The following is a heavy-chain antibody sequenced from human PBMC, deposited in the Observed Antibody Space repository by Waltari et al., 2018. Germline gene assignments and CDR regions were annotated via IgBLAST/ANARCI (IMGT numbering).Heavy chain of an antibody. Sequence: EVQLVESGGGLVQPGGSLRLPCGASGFLFPTHWMHWARQVPGKGLVWVSEINEEWTYTNYADSVKGRFTISRDNAENTLYLQMNSLRAEDTAVYYCARGGLTPSIDYWGQGILVSLSS. D-gene: IGHD6-6*01. V-gene: IGHV3-74*01. CDR2: INEEWTYT. CDR3: ARGGLTPSIDY. CDR1: GFLFPTHW. J-gene: IGHJ4*02.